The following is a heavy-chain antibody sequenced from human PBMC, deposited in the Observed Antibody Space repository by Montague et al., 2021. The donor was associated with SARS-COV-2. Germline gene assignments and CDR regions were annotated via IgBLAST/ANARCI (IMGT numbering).Heavy chain of an antibody. CDR2: VYSGGTT. V-gene: IGHV4-31*03. CDR1: VGSMISGGYY. CDR3: VRDGGLRFSGGAMDV. Sequence: TLSLTCTVSVGSMISGGYYWSWIRQPPGKGLEWIGYVYSGGTTYYNPSLKSRVTISEDMSKNQFSLRLTSVTAADTAVYYCVRDGGLRFSGGAMDVWGQGTTVTVSS. J-gene: IGHJ6*02. D-gene: IGHD3-3*01.